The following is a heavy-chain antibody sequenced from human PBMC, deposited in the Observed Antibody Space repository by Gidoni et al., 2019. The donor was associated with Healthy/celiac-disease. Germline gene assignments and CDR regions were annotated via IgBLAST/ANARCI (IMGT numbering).Heavy chain of an antibody. D-gene: IGHD4-17*01. Sequence: QVQLQESGPGLVQPSQTLSLTCTVSGGSISSGGYYWSWIRQHPGKGLEWIGYIDYSGSTYYNPSLKSRVTISVDTSKNQFSLKLSSVTAADTAVYYCARSGTVTTWGWDYWGQGTLVTVSS. CDR3: ARSGTVTTWGWDY. CDR1: GGSISSGGYY. V-gene: IGHV4-31*03. CDR2: IDYSGST. J-gene: IGHJ4*02.